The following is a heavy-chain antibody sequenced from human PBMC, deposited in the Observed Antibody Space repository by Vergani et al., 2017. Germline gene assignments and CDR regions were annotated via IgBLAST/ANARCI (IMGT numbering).Heavy chain of an antibody. CDR3: ARELELRAFDI. CDR2: IYYSGST. Sequence: QVQLQESGPGLVKPSETLCLTCTVPGGSISSYYWSWIRQPPGKGLEWIGYIYYSGSTNYNPSLKSRVTISVDTSKNQFSLKLSSVTAADTAVYYCARELELRAFDIWGQGTMVTVSS. J-gene: IGHJ3*02. D-gene: IGHD1-26*01. CDR1: GGSISSYY. V-gene: IGHV4-59*01.